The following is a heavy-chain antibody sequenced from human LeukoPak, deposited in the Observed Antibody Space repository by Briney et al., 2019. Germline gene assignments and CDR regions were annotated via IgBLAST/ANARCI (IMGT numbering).Heavy chain of an antibody. CDR2: IYYSGST. D-gene: IGHD2/OR15-2a*01. CDR1: GGSISSSSYY. Sequence: SETLSLTCTVSGGSISSSSYYWGWIRQPPGKGLEWIGSIYYSGSTYYNPSLKSRVTISVDTSKNQFSLKLSSVTAADTAVYYCARKVLGTHRIYTYIFDYWGQGTLVTVSS. V-gene: IGHV4-39*07. CDR3: ARKVLGTHRIYTYIFDY. J-gene: IGHJ4*02.